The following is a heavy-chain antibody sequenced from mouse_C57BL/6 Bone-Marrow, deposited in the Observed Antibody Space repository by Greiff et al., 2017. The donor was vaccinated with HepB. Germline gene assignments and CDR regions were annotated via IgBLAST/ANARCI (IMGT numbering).Heavy chain of an antibody. Sequence: VKLMESGAELARPGASVKLSCKASGYTFTSYGISWVKQRTGQGLEWIGEIYPRSGNTYYNEKFKGKATLTADKSSSTAYMELRSLTSEDSAVYFCASPYDGYYYYYAMDYWGQGTSVTVSS. CDR3: ASPYDGYYYYYAMDY. V-gene: IGHV1-81*01. CDR1: GYTFTSYG. D-gene: IGHD2-3*01. CDR2: IYPRSGNT. J-gene: IGHJ4*01.